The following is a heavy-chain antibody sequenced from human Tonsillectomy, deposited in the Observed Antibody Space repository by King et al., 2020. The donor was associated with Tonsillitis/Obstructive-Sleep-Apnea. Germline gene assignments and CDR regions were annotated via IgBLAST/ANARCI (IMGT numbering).Heavy chain of an antibody. CDR2: XXXNSGGT. V-gene: IGHV1-2*05. D-gene: IGHD1-1*01. Sequence: VQLVESGAEVKKPGASVKVSCKASGYTFTGYYMHWVRQAPGQGLEXMGRXXXNSGGTNYAQKFQGRVTMTRDTSISTAYMELSRLRSDDTVVYYCARRAGTTDAFDIWGQGTMVTVSS. CDR3: ARRAGTTDAFDI. J-gene: IGHJ3*02. CDR1: GYTFTGYY.